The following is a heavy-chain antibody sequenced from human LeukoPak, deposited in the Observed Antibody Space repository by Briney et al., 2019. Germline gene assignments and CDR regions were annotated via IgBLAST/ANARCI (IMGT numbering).Heavy chain of an antibody. Sequence: GGSLRLSCAASGFTFSSYSMNWVRQAPGKGLEWVSYISSSSSTIYYADSVKGRFTISRDNAKNSLYLQMNSLRAEDTAVYYCARGGELLWFGELVWFDPWGQGTLVTVSS. CDR2: ISSSSSTI. CDR1: GFTFSSYS. D-gene: IGHD3-10*01. J-gene: IGHJ5*02. V-gene: IGHV3-48*01. CDR3: ARGGELLWFGELVWFDP.